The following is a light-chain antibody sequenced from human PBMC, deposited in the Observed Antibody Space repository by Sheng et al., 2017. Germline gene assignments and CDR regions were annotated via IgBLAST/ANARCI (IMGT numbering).Light chain of an antibody. J-gene: IGKJ2*01. CDR1: QSISSN. Sequence: EIVMTQSPATLSVSPGDTATLSCRASQSISSNLAWYQQKPDQAPRVLMYGASSRATGIPDRFSGSGSGTDFTLTISRLEPEDFAVYYCQQYGSPPYYFGQGTKLEIK. V-gene: IGKV3-20*01. CDR2: GAS. CDR3: QQYGSPPYY.